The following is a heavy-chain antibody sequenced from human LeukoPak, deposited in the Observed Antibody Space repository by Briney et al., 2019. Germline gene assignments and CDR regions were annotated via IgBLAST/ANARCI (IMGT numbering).Heavy chain of an antibody. Sequence: GGSLRLSCAASGFTFSGSGMSWVRQAPGKGLEWTSSSGDSDGSTYYADSLKGRFTISRDNSKNTLYLQMNNLRAEDTAVYYCAKGGCRGTCNPLAYWGQGTLVTVSS. CDR2: SGDSDGST. CDR3: AKGGCRGTCNPLAY. D-gene: IGHD2-15*01. CDR1: GFTFSGSG. V-gene: IGHV3-23*01. J-gene: IGHJ4*02.